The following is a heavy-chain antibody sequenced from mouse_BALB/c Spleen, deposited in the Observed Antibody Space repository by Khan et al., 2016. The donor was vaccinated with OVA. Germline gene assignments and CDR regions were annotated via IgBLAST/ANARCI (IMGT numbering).Heavy chain of an antibody. Sequence: QIQLVQSGPELKKPGETVKISCKASGYTFTNYGMNWVKQTPEKGLKWMGWINTYTGEPTYADDFKGRFAFSLETSASTAYLQINNLKNEDTATYVGTRVGYNATMDYWGQGTSVTVSS. CDR3: TRVGYNATMDY. V-gene: IGHV9-3-1*01. D-gene: IGHD2-14*01. J-gene: IGHJ4*01. CDR1: GYTFTNYG. CDR2: INTYTGEP.